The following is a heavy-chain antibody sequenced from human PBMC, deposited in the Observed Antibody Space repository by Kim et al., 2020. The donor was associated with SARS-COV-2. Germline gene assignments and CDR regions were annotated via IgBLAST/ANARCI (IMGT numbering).Heavy chain of an antibody. CDR2: ISSSGDTT. V-gene: IGHV3-23*01. Sequence: GGSLRLSCAASGFTFTNYAMSWVRQTPGKGLECVSSISSSGDTTFYADSVRGRVTISRDDSKNTLYLQMNGLRAEDTALYYCRRGGHPYYAGMDVWGQGTTVTVSS. CDR1: GFTFTNYA. CDR3: RRGGHPYYAGMDV. D-gene: IGHD3-16*01. J-gene: IGHJ6*02.